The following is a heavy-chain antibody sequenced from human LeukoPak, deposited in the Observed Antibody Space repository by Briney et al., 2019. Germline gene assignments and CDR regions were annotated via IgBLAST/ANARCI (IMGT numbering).Heavy chain of an antibody. V-gene: IGHV3-66*01. CDR2: IYSGGST. J-gene: IGHJ4*02. Sequence: GGSLRLSCAASGFTVSSNYMSWVRQAPGKGLEWVSVIYSGGSTYYADSVKGRFTISRDNSKNTLYLQMNGLRAEDTAVYYCARGFKYSSGWYYFDYWGQGTLVTVSS. CDR1: GFTVSSNY. CDR3: ARGFKYSSGWYYFDY. D-gene: IGHD6-19*01.